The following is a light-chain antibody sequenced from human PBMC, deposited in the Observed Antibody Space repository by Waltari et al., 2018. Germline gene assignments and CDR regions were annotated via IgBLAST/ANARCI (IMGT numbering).Light chain of an antibody. CDR3: QHNVKLPVT. CDR1: QSVSRA. CDR2: GAS. Sequence: EIVLTQSPGTLSLSPGERATLSCRASQSVSRALVWYQQKPDQAPRLLIYGASTRAAGVPDRFSGSGSGTDFSLTISRLDPEDFAVYYCQHNVKLPVTFGQGTKVEI. J-gene: IGKJ1*01. V-gene: IGKV3-20*01.